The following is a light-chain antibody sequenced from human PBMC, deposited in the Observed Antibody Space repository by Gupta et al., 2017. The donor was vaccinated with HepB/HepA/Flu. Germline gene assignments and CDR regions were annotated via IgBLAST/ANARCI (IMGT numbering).Light chain of an antibody. CDR2: WAS. J-gene: IGKJ2*01. CDR1: QSVIHASNNRNH. Sequence: DIVMTQSPDSLPVSLGERATIKCKSSQSVIHASNNRNHLAWYQQRPGLPPKLLIFWASTRESGVPDRFSGSGSGTDFTLTINSLQAEDVAVYYCQQYYDTPYTFGQGTKVEI. V-gene: IGKV4-1*01. CDR3: QQYYDTPYT.